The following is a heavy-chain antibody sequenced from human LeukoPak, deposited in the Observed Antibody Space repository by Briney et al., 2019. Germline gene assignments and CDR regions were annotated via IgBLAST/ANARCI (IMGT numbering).Heavy chain of an antibody. J-gene: IGHJ4*02. CDR3: ARSRYRPIFDY. Sequence: TGGSLRLSCAASGFTFSSYEMNWVRQAPGKGLEWVSYISSSGSTIYYADSVKGRFTISRDNAKNSLYLQMNSLRAEDTVVYYCARSRYRPIFDYWGQGTLVTVSS. V-gene: IGHV3-48*03. CDR1: GFTFSSYE. CDR2: ISSSGSTI. D-gene: IGHD5-18*01.